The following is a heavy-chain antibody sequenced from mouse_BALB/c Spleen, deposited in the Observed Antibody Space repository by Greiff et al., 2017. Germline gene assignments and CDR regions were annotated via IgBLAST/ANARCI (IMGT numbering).Heavy chain of an antibody. J-gene: IGHJ4*01. V-gene: IGHV5-6*01. CDR2: ISSGGSYT. CDR1: GFTFSSYG. CDR3: ARDYGSSRGGYYYAMDY. D-gene: IGHD1-1*01. Sequence: EVKVVESGGDLVKPGGSLKLSCAASGFTFSSYGMSWVRQTPDKRLEWVATISSGGSYTYYPDSVKGRFTISRDNAKNTLYLQMSSLKSEDTAMYYCARDYGSSRGGYYYAMDYWGQGTSVTVSS.